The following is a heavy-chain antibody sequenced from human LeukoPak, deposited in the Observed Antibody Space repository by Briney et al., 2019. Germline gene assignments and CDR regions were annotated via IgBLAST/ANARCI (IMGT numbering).Heavy chain of an antibody. CDR1: GFTFSSYA. V-gene: IGHV3-23*01. D-gene: IGHD3-22*01. CDR2: ISGSGGST. J-gene: IGHJ4*02. Sequence: GGSLRLSCAASGFTFSSYAMSWVRQAPGKGLEWVSAISGSGGSTYYADSVKGRFTISRDNSKNTLYLQMNSLRAEDTAVYYCAKGSGGYSRVSYFDYWGQGTLVTVSS. CDR3: AKGSGGYSRVSYFDY.